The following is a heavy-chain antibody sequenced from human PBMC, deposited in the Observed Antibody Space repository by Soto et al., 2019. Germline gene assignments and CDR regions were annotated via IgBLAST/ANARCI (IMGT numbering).Heavy chain of an antibody. J-gene: IGHJ4*02. Sequence: PGGSLRLSCAASGFTFSSYGMHWVRQAPGKGLEWVAVISYDGSNKYYVDSVKGRFTISRDNSENTLYLQMNSLRAEDTAVYYCAKDTYYHDSTGYYVFDYWGQGTLVTVSS. CDR2: ISYDGSNK. D-gene: IGHD3-22*01. V-gene: IGHV3-30*18. CDR1: GFTFSSYG. CDR3: AKDTYYHDSTGYYVFDY.